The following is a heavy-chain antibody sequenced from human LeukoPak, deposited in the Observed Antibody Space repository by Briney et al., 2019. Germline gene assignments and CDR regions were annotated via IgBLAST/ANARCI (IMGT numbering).Heavy chain of an antibody. J-gene: IGHJ4*02. D-gene: IGHD1-26*01. Sequence: KPSETLSLTCTVSGGSISSYYWSWIRQPPGKGLEWIGEINHSGSTNYNPSLKSRVTISVDTSKNQFSLKLSSVTAADTAVYYCARDRSIVGATFRDYWGQGTLVTVSS. V-gene: IGHV4-34*01. CDR2: INHSGST. CDR3: ARDRSIVGATFRDY. CDR1: GGSISSYY.